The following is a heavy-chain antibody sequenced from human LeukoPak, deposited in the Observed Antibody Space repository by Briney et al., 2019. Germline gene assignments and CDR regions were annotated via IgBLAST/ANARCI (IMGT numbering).Heavy chain of an antibody. Sequence: GGSLRLSCAASGFTFSSYSMNWVRQAPGRGLEWVSYISGSSRPIYYADSVKGRFTISRDNSKNTLYLQMNSLRAEDTAVYYCAKGRIAARPDWFDPWGQGTLVTVSS. J-gene: IGHJ5*02. D-gene: IGHD6-6*01. V-gene: IGHV3-48*01. CDR1: GFTFSSYS. CDR3: AKGRIAARPDWFDP. CDR2: ISGSSRPI.